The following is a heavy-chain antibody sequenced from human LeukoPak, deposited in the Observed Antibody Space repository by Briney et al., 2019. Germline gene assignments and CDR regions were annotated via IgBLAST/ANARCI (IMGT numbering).Heavy chain of an antibody. CDR1: GFTFSSYW. V-gene: IGHV3-7*01. D-gene: IGHD1-26*01. CDR3: ARDRDTWELLRLKAFDI. Sequence: GGSLRLSCAASGFTFSSYWMSWVRQAPGKGLEWVANIKQDGSEKYYVDSVKGRFTISRDNAKNSLYLQMNSLRAEDTAVYYCARDRDTWELLRLKAFDIWGQGTMVTVSS. J-gene: IGHJ3*02. CDR2: IKQDGSEK.